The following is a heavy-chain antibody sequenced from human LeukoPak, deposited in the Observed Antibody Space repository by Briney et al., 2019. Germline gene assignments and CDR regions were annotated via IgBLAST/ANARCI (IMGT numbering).Heavy chain of an antibody. D-gene: IGHD4-17*01. Sequence: GGSLRLSCAASGFTFSSYAMSWVRQAPGKGLEWVSAISGSGGNTYYADSVKGRFTISRDNSKNTLYLQMNSLRAEDTAVYYCAKGSKMTTVTPADYWGQGTLVTVSS. J-gene: IGHJ4*02. CDR1: GFTFSSYA. CDR2: ISGSGGNT. CDR3: AKGSKMTTVTPADY. V-gene: IGHV3-23*01.